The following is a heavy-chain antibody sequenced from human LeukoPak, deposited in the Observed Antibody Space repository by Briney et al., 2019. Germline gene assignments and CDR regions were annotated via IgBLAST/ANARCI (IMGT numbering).Heavy chain of an antibody. CDR2: IYYSGST. CDR1: GASISSYY. V-gene: IGHV4-59*08. Sequence: SETLSLTCTVSGASISSYYWSWIRQPPGKGLEWIGYIYYSGSTNYNPSLKSRVTISVDTSKNHFSLKLSSVTAADTAVYYCARLPNSYYYYMDVWGKGTTVTVSS. CDR3: ARLPNSYYYYMDV. J-gene: IGHJ6*03.